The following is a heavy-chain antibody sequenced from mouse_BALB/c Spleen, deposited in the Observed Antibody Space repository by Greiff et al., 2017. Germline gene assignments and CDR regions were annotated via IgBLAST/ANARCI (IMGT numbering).Heavy chain of an antibody. Sequence: VQLKQSGAELVRPGALVKLSCKASGFNIKDYYMHWVKQRPEQGLEWIGWIDPENGNTIYDPKFQGKASITADTSSNPAYLQLSSLTSEDTAVYYCARGGSFFAYWGQGTLVTVSA. V-gene: IGHV14-1*02. CDR3: ARGGSFFAY. CDR2: IDPENGNT. J-gene: IGHJ3*01. CDR1: GFNIKDYY.